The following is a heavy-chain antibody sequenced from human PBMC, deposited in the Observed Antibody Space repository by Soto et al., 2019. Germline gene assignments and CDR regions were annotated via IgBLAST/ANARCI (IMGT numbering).Heavy chain of an antibody. V-gene: IGHV3-74*01. CDR2: INSDGSST. J-gene: IGHJ6*03. CDR1: GFTFSSYW. D-gene: IGHD2-15*01. CDR3: ARRYCSGGSCYSGLLHYYYYYYMDV. Sequence: EVQLVESGGGLVQPGGSLRLSCAAPGFTFSSYWMHWVRQAPGKGLVWVSRINSDGSSTSYADSVKGRFTISRDNAKNTLYLQMNSLRAEDTAVYYCARRYCSGGSCYSGLLHYYYYYYMDVWGKGTTVTVSS.